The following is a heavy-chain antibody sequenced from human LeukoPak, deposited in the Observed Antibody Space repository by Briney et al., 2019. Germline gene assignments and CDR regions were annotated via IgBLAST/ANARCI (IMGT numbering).Heavy chain of an antibody. D-gene: IGHD3-22*01. CDR1: RFTFNNYA. CDR3: AKRRKGYYDSSGFYFDY. CDR2: ISGSGDRT. Sequence: PGGSLRLSCAASRFTFNNYAISWVRQAPGKGLEWVSSISGSGDRTHYADSVKGRFTISRDNSMNTLYLEMNSLRAEDTAIYYCAKRRKGYYDSSGFYFDYWGQGTLVTVSS. J-gene: IGHJ4*02. V-gene: IGHV3-23*01.